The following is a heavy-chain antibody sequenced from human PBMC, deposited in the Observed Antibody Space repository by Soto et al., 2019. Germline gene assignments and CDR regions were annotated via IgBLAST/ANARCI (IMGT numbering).Heavy chain of an antibody. CDR3: ARGRYCSSTSCLRSWFDP. Sequence: PSETLSLTCAVYGGSFSGYYWSWIRQPPGKGLEWIGEINHSGSTNYNPSLKSRVTISVDTSKNQFSLKLSSVTAADTAVYYCARGRYCSSTSCLRSWFDPWGQGTLVTVSS. CDR1: GGSFSGYY. CDR2: INHSGST. J-gene: IGHJ5*02. V-gene: IGHV4-34*01. D-gene: IGHD2-2*01.